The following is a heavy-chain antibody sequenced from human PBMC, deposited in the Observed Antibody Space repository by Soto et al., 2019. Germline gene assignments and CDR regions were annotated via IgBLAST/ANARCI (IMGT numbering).Heavy chain of an antibody. V-gene: IGHV3-30*18. Sequence: GSLRLSCAASGFTFSSYGMHWVRQAPGKGLEWVAVISYDGSNKYYADSVKGRFTISRDNSKNTLYLQMNSLRAEDTAVYYWAKDYVTTVYYYYGMDVGGQGTTVTVS. CDR2: ISYDGSNK. CDR3: AKDYVTTVYYYYGMDV. D-gene: IGHD4-4*01. J-gene: IGHJ6*02. CDR1: GFTFSSYG.